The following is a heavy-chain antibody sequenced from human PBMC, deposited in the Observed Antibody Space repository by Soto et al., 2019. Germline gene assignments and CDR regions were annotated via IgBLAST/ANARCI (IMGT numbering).Heavy chain of an antibody. J-gene: IGHJ3*02. V-gene: IGHV1-58*01. CDR2: IVVGSGNT. CDR3: AAGERVPDAFDI. Sequence: SVKISCKASGFTFTSSAVQWVRQARGQRLEWIGWIVVGSGNTNYAQKFQERVTITRDMSTSTAYMELSSLRSEDTAVYYCAAGERVPDAFDIWGQGTMVTVS. CDR1: GFTFTSSA. D-gene: IGHD1-26*01.